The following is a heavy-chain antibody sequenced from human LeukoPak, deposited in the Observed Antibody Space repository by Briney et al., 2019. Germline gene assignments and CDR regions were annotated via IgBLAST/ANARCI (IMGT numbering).Heavy chain of an antibody. Sequence: GSLRLSCAASGFIVSGDFMSWVRQAPGKGLEWVSVIYSDGSTYYADSVKGRFTISRDNSKSTLDLQMTCLRAEDTAVYYCARERGRGRDSPWFDYWGQGTLVTVSS. CDR1: GFIVSGDF. CDR2: IYSDGST. CDR3: ARERGRGRDSPWFDY. D-gene: IGHD1-26*01. V-gene: IGHV3-53*01. J-gene: IGHJ4*02.